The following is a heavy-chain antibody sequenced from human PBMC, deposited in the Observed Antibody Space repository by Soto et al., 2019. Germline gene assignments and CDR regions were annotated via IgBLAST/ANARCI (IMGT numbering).Heavy chain of an antibody. CDR3: ASHRDSSGYPDY. CDR2: IYSGGST. CDR1: GFTVSSNY. Sequence: EVQLVESGGGLIQPGGSLRLSCAASGFTVSSNYMSWVRQAPGKGLEWVSVIYSGGSTYYADAVKGRFTISRDNSENTQYLQMTSLRAEDTAVYYCASHRDSSGYPDYWGQGTLVTVSS. V-gene: IGHV3-53*01. J-gene: IGHJ4*02. D-gene: IGHD3-22*01.